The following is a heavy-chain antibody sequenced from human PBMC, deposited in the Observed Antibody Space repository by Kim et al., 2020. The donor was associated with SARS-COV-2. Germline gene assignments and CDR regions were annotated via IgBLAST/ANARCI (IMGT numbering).Heavy chain of an antibody. CDR2: INTNTGNP. CDR1: GYTFTSYA. Sequence: ASVKVSCKASGYTFTSYAMNWVRQAPGQGLEWMGWINTNTGNPTYAQGFTGRFVFSLDTSVSTAYLQISSLKAEDTAVYYCARAPGLGGAARPKGGYYYGMDVWGQGTTVTVSS. D-gene: IGHD6-6*01. J-gene: IGHJ6*02. V-gene: IGHV7-4-1*02. CDR3: ARAPGLGGAARPKGGYYYGMDV.